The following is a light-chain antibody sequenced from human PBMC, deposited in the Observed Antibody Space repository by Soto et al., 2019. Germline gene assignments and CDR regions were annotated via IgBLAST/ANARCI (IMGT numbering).Light chain of an antibody. J-gene: IGLJ3*02. Sequence: QAVVTQEPSLSVSPGGTVTLTCASSTWAVTSGNFPYWFQQKPGQAPRTLIYETSNKHSWTPARFSGSLLGGKAALTLSGAQPEDEAEYYCLLSFSGPRVFGGGTKLTVL. CDR1: TWAVTSGNF. CDR3: LLSFSGPRV. V-gene: IGLV7-46*01. CDR2: ETS.